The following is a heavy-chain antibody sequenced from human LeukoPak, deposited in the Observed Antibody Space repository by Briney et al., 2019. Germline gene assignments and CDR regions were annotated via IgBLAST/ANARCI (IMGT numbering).Heavy chain of an antibody. CDR2: ISYDGSNK. V-gene: IGHV3-30*04. Sequence: PGGSLRLSCAASGFTFSSYAMHWVRQAPGKGLEWVAVISYDGSNKYYADSVKGRFTISRDNSKNTLYLQMNSLRTEDTAVHYCARGWDYWGQGTLVTVSS. CDR1: GFTFSSYA. CDR3: ARGWDY. D-gene: IGHD5-24*01. J-gene: IGHJ4*02.